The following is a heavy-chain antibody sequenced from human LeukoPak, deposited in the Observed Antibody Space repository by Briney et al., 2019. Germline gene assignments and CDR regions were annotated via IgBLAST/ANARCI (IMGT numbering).Heavy chain of an antibody. Sequence: PSETLSLTCTVSGGSISSSSYYWGWIRQPPGKGLEWIGTIYYSGNTYYNPSLKSRVTISVDTSKNQFSLKLSSVTAADTAVYYCARQGTLAIDYWGQGTLVTVSS. D-gene: IGHD1-1*01. CDR3: ARQGTLAIDY. J-gene: IGHJ4*02. CDR1: GGSISSSSYY. V-gene: IGHV4-39*01. CDR2: IYYSGNT.